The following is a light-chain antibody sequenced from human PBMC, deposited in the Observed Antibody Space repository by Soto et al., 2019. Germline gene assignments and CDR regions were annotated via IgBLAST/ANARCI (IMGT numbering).Light chain of an antibody. CDR2: GAS. V-gene: IGKV3-15*01. CDR3: QQYNSSPRT. J-gene: IGKJ2*01. CDR1: QSVSSK. Sequence: EIVMTQSPATLSLSPGERATLSCRASQSVSSKLGWYQQKPGQAPRLLIYGASIRATGIPARFSGSGSGTDFTLTISSLQPEDFAVYYCQQYNSSPRTFGHGTKVEIK.